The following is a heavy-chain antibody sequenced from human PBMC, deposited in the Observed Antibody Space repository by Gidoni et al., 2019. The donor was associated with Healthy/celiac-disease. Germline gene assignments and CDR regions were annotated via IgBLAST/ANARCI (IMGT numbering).Heavy chain of an antibody. CDR3: ARDRRSSGWNRGYFDY. J-gene: IGHJ4*02. CDR1: GGSISSYY. CDR2: IYTSGST. Sequence: QLQLQESGPGLVKPSETLSLTCTVSGGSISSYYWSWIRQPAGKGLEWIGRIYTSGSTNYNPSLKSRVTMSVDTSKNQFSLKLSSVTAADTAVYYCARDRRSSGWNRGYFDYWGQGTLVTVSS. D-gene: IGHD6-19*01. V-gene: IGHV4-4*07.